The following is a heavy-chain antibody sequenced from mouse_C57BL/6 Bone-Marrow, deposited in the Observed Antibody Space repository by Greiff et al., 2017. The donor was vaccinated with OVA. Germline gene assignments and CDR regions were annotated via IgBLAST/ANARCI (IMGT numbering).Heavy chain of an antibody. V-gene: IGHV1-54*01. D-gene: IGHD2-2*01. J-gene: IGHJ3*01. Sequence: VQLQQSGAELVRPGTSVKVSCKASGYAFTNYLIEWVKQRPGQGLEWIGVINPGSGGTNYNEKFKGKATLTADKSSSTAYMQLSSLTSEDSAVYFCARFGSGAYWGQGTLVTVSA. CDR3: ARFGSGAY. CDR2: INPGSGGT. CDR1: GYAFTNYL.